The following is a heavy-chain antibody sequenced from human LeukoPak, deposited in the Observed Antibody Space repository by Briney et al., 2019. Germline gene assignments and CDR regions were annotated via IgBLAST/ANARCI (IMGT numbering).Heavy chain of an antibody. CDR2: IYYSGST. CDR3: AREEYSSSSVWSDP. CDR1: GGSISSYY. J-gene: IGHJ5*02. Sequence: SETLSLTCTVSGGSISSYYWSWIRQPPGKGLEWIGYIYYSGSTNYNPSLKSRVTISVDTSKNQFSLKLSSVTAADTAVYYCAREEYSSSSVWSDPWGQGTLVTVSS. D-gene: IGHD6-6*01. V-gene: IGHV4-59*01.